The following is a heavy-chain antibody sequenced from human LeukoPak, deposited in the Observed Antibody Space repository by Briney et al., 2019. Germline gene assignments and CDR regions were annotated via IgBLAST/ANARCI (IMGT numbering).Heavy chain of an antibody. D-gene: IGHD6-13*01. CDR1: GGTFSSYA. V-gene: IGHV1-69*05. J-gene: IGHJ6*03. CDR2: IIPIFGTA. Sequence: SVKVSCKASGGTFSSYAISWVRQAPGQGLEWMGGIIPIFGTANYAQKFQGRVTITTDESTSTAYMELSSLRSEDTAVYYCARRHRPVLYSSPYYYYMDVWGKGTTVTVSS. CDR3: ARRHRPVLYSSPYYYYMDV.